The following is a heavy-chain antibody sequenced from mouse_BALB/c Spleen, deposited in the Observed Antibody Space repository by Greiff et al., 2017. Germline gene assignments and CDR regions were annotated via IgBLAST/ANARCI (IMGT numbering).Heavy chain of an antibody. CDR3: ARGEYYYGSSRVWFAY. V-gene: IGHV2-6-7*01. CDR2: IWGDGST. D-gene: IGHD1-1*01. J-gene: IGHJ3*01. Sequence: VKVVESGPGLVAPSQSLSITCTVSGFSLTGYGVNWVRQPPGKGLEWLGMIWGDGSTDYNSALKSRLSISKDNSKSQVFLKMNSLQTDDTARYYCARGEYYYGSSRVWFAYWGQGTLVTVSA. CDR1: GFSLTGYG.